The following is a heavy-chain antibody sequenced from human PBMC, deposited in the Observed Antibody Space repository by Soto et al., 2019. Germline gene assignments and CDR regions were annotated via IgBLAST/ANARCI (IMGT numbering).Heavy chain of an antibody. J-gene: IGHJ4*02. V-gene: IGHV4-39*01. CDR1: GDSINSDKYY. Sequence: QLQLQESGPGLVKPSETLSLTCSVSGDSINSDKYYWGWIRQPPGKGLEWIGSIYFRGNTYYNPSLQTRFTISLDKSKSQFSLKLNSVTAADSAVYFCARLEGLATTSYYFDFWGQGALVTVSS. CDR2: IYFRGNT. CDR3: ARLEGLATTSYYFDF. D-gene: IGHD3-9*01.